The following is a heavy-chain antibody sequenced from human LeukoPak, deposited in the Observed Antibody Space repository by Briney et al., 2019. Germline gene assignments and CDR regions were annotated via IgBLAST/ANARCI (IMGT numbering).Heavy chain of an antibody. V-gene: IGHV4-59*01. CDR1: GGSITGYS. J-gene: IGHJ5*02. Sequence: PSETLSLTCSVSGGSITGYSWSWIRQTPGKGLEWIGYIYYNGDTHYNPSLNSRLSMSVDTPNKQFSLNLRSVTAADTAVYYCVRGPYGSSISNWFDPWGQGLLVTVSS. CDR2: IYYNGDT. CDR3: VRGPYGSSISNWFDP. D-gene: IGHD3-10*01.